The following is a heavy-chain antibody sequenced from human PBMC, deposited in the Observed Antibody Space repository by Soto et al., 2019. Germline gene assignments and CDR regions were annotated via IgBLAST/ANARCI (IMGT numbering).Heavy chain of an antibody. D-gene: IGHD2-2*01. V-gene: IGHV4-31*03. Sequence: QVQLQESGPGLVKPSQTLSLTCTVSGGSISSGGYYWSWIRQHPGKGLEWIGYIYYSGSTYYNPSLKSRVTISVNTSKNQFSLKLSSVTAADTAVYYCARRGVVVPAAIKSGTDWFDPWGQGTLVTVSS. CDR1: GGSISSGGYY. CDR2: IYYSGST. CDR3: ARRGVVVPAAIKSGTDWFDP. J-gene: IGHJ5*02.